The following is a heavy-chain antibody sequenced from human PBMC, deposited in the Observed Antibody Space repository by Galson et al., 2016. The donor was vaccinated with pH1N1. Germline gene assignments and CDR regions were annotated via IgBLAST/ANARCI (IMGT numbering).Heavy chain of an antibody. CDR2: ISWNNGSM. CDR1: GFTFDDYA. Sequence: SLRLSCAASGFTFDDYAMHWVRQAPGKGLEWVSGISWNNGSMDYADSVKGRFTISSDNAKNTLYLQMNSLGVEDSAVYYWVRAPIGNDGYWGQGNLVTVSS. V-gene: IGHV3-9*01. J-gene: IGHJ4*02. D-gene: IGHD1-1*01. CDR3: VRAPIGNDGY.